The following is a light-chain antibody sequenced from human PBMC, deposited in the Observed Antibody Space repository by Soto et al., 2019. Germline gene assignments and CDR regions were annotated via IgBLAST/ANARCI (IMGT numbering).Light chain of an antibody. V-gene: IGKV3-11*01. CDR1: QSVSNY. Sequence: EIVLTQSPATLSLSPGETATLSCRASQSVSNYLGWYQQKPGQAPRLLIYDTSYRAPGTPAKFSGSGSGTDFTLSISNLEPEDFAVYYCQQRIKWPGTFGTGTKVDIK. J-gene: IGKJ3*01. CDR2: DTS. CDR3: QQRIKWPGT.